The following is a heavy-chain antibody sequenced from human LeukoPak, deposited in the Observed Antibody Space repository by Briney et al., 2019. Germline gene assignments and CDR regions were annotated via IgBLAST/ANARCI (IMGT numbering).Heavy chain of an antibody. J-gene: IGHJ6*02. CDR3: ARGRQSITIFGVATEDGYYYGMDV. V-gene: IGHV3-21*01. CDR2: ISGSSSYK. Sequence: GGSLRLSCAASRFTFSIYNMNWVRQAPGKGLEWVSSISGSSSYKYYADSVKGRFTISRDNAKNSLYLQMNSLRAEDTAVYYCARGRQSITIFGVATEDGYYYGMDVWGQGTTVTVSS. CDR1: RFTFSIYN. D-gene: IGHD3-3*01.